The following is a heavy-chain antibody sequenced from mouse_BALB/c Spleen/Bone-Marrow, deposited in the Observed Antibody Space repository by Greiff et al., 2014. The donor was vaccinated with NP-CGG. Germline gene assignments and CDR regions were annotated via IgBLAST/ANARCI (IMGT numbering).Heavy chain of an antibody. CDR3: ARSGIGSTMDF. Sequence: VQLQQPGPELVKLWASVRISCKASGYSFTDYFMNWVMQNHGKSLEWIGRINPYNGDPFYNQKFKDKATLTVDRSSNTAHMELRSLASEDSGVFYCARSGIGSTMDFWGQGTSVTVSS. J-gene: IGHJ4*01. D-gene: IGHD3-2*02. V-gene: IGHV1-20*02. CDR2: INPYNGDP. CDR1: GYSFTDYF.